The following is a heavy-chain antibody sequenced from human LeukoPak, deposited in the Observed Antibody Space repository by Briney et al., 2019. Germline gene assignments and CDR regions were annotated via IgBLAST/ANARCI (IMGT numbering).Heavy chain of an antibody. D-gene: IGHD3-22*01. CDR2: ISGSGGST. Sequence: PGGSLRLSCAASGFTFSSYAMSWVRQAPGKGLEWVSAISGSGGSTYYADSVKGRFTISRDNSKNTLYLQMNSLRAEDTAVYYCAKVVWNPKLTPYYYDSSGYLYFDYWGQGTLVTVSS. CDR1: GFTFSSYA. J-gene: IGHJ4*02. V-gene: IGHV3-23*01. CDR3: AKVVWNPKLTPYYYDSSGYLYFDY.